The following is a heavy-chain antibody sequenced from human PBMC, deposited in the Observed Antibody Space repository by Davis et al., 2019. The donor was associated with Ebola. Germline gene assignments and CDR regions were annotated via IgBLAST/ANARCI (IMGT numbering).Heavy chain of an antibody. Sequence: GESLKISCAASGFTFSNYAMHWVRQAPGKGLEWVANIKQDGSEKYYVDSVKGRFTISRDNAKNSLYLQMNSLRAEDTAVYYCASVVVGATIHWGQGTLVTVSS. D-gene: IGHD1-26*01. V-gene: IGHV3-7*01. J-gene: IGHJ4*02. CDR2: IKQDGSEK. CDR1: GFTFSNYA. CDR3: ASVVVGATIH.